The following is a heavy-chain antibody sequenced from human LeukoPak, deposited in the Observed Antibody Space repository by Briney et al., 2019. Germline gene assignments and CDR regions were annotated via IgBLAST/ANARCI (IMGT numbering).Heavy chain of an antibody. CDR3: AKDPTTVTTGWYFDL. Sequence: GGSLRLSCAASGFTFNSYAMSCVRQAPGKGLEWVSAISGSGGSTYYADSVKGRFTISRDNSKNTLNLQMNSLRAEDTAVYYCAKDPTTVTTGWYFDLWGRGTLVTVSS. J-gene: IGHJ2*01. CDR2: ISGSGGST. CDR1: GFTFNSYA. V-gene: IGHV3-23*01. D-gene: IGHD4-17*01.